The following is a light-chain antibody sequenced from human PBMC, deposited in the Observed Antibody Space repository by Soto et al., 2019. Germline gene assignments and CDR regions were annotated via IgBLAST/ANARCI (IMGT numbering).Light chain of an antibody. CDR1: QRISTY. Sequence: IQLTQSPSSLSASVGDTVTITCRASQRISTYLNWYQQKPGKAPKILIQAASSLLSGVPSSFSSSGSETDFTLTISGLRPEDFATYYCQQSYRAPYTFGQGTKLEVK. CDR2: AAS. J-gene: IGKJ2*01. V-gene: IGKV1-39*01. CDR3: QQSYRAPYT.